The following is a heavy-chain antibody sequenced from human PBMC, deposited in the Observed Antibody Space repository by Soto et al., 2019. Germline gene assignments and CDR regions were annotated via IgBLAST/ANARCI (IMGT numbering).Heavy chain of an antibody. CDR2: LYTGTDT. Sequence: GGSLRLSCAVSGFNVSSSYLTWVRQAPGKGLQWVAILYTGTDTGDADSVKGRFTISRDSSKNTLYLQLHRLRAEDPAMYFCARSPHTGPSSGRFLDYWGQGSLVTVSS. D-gene: IGHD3-10*01. V-gene: IGHV3-53*01. CDR3: ARSPHTGPSSGRFLDY. CDR1: GFNVSSSY. J-gene: IGHJ4*02.